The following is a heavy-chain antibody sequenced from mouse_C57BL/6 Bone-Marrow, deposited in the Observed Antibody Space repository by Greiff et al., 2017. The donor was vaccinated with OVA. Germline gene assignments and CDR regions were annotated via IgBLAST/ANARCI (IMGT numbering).Heavy chain of an antibody. D-gene: IGHD4-1*01. CDR1: GYTFTSYW. Sequence: VQLQQPGAELVRPGSSVKLSCKASGYTFTSYWMGWVKQRPGQGLEWIGNIYPSDGETHYNQKFKDKATLTVDKSSRTAYLQRSSLTSEDSAVYYCARRMGRTWFAYWGQGTLVTVSA. CDR3: ARRMGRTWFAY. V-gene: IGHV1-61*01. CDR2: IYPSDGET. J-gene: IGHJ3*01.